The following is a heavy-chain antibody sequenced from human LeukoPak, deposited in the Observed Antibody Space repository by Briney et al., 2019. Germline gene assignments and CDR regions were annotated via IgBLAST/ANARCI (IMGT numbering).Heavy chain of an antibody. CDR2: IEPAGSAT. Sequence: PGGSLRLSCGASGFAFSSYWMTWLRQAPGKGLEFVANIEPAGSATYYADSVKGRFTISRDNTKNLLYLQMNSLTAEDPAVYHCGRFGYVSAVDPWGQGALVTVSS. V-gene: IGHV3-7*01. D-gene: IGHD2-15*01. J-gene: IGHJ5*02. CDR1: GFAFSSYW. CDR3: GRFGYVSAVDP.